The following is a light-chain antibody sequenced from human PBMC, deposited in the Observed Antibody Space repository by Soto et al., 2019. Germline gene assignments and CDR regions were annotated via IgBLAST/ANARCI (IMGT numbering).Light chain of an antibody. V-gene: IGLV2-14*01. Sequence: QSALTQPASVSGSPGQSITISCTGTSSDVGGYNYVSWYQQHPGKAPKLMIYEVSNRPSGVSNRFSASKSGNTASLTISGLPAEDEADYYCSSYTSSSIDYVFGTGTKVTVL. CDR1: SSDVGGYNY. J-gene: IGLJ1*01. CDR3: SSYTSSSIDYV. CDR2: EVS.